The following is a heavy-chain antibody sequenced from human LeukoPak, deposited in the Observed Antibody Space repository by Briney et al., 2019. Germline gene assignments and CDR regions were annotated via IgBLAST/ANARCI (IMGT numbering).Heavy chain of an antibody. CDR3: ARTPAGGYCSGGSCYPSVGYFDL. D-gene: IGHD2-15*01. V-gene: IGHV3-21*01. Sequence: GGSLRLSCAASGFTFSSYSMNWVRQAPGKGLEWVSSISSSSSYIYYADSVKGRFTISRDNAKNSLYLQMNSLRAEDTAVYYCARTPAGGYCSGGSCYPSVGYFDLWGRGTLVTVSS. CDR1: GFTFSSYS. CDR2: ISSSSSYI. J-gene: IGHJ2*01.